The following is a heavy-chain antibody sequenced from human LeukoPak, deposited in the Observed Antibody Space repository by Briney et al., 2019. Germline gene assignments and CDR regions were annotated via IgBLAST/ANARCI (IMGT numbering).Heavy chain of an antibody. CDR3: AKSLSYCSSTSCYDDAFDI. D-gene: IGHD2-2*01. CDR2: IYHSGST. J-gene: IGHJ3*02. CDR1: GYSISSGYY. V-gene: IGHV4-38-2*02. Sequence: SETLSLTCTVSGYSISSGYYWGWIRQPPGKGLEWIGSIYHSGSTYYNPSLKSRVTISVDTSKNQFSLKLSSVTAADTAVYYCAKSLSYCSSTSCYDDAFDIWGQGTMVTVSS.